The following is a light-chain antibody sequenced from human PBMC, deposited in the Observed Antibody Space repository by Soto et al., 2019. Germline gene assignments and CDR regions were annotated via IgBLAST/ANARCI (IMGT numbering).Light chain of an antibody. J-gene: IGKJ5*01. CDR1: QSVSSSY. CDR3: QHYQSGHPIT. Sequence: IGLTQSPATLSSFPGDRVALSCRSSQSVSSSYLAWYRQKPGQAPRLLISGASSRATGIPDRFTGSGSETSFTLTISRLEPEDFALYYCQHYQSGHPITFGQGTRLEIK. CDR2: GAS. V-gene: IGKV3-20*01.